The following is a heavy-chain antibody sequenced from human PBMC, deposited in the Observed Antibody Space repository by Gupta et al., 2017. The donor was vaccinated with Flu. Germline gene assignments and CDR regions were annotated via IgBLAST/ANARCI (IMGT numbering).Heavy chain of an antibody. V-gene: IGHV1-2*02. CDR2: GGGT. Sequence: GGGTSYAQKFQGRVTMTRDTSISTAYMELNGLRSDDTAVYYCARTYYDSSGYYYFDYWGQGTLVTVSS. CDR3: ARTYYDSSGYYYFDY. D-gene: IGHD3-22*01. J-gene: IGHJ4*02.